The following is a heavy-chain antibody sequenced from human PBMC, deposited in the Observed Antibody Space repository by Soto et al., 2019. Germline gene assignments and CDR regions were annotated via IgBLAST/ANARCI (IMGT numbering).Heavy chain of an antibody. V-gene: IGHV2-5*02. D-gene: IGHD3-22*01. Sequence: QITLKESGPTLVKPTQTLTLTCTFSGFSLSTSGVGVGWIRQPPGKALEWLALIYWDDDKRYSPSLKSRLTITKDTSKNQVVLTMTNMDPVDTATYYCARLTLVGYDSSGGSVGYGMDVWGQGTTVTVSS. CDR2: IYWDDDK. CDR1: GFSLSTSGVG. J-gene: IGHJ6*02. CDR3: ARLTLVGYDSSGGSVGYGMDV.